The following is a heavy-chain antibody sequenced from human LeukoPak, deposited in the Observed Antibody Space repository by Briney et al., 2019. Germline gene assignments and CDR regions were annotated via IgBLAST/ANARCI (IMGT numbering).Heavy chain of an antibody. V-gene: IGHV4-39*07. J-gene: IGHJ3*02. Sequence: SETLSLTCTVSGGSISSSSYYWGWIRQPPGKGLEWIGSIYYSGSTYYNPSLKSRVTISVDTSKNQFSLKLSSVTAADTAVYYCARLRLNQMATITRGAFDIWGQGTMVTVSS. CDR1: GGSISSSSYY. D-gene: IGHD5-24*01. CDR2: IYYSGST. CDR3: ARLRLNQMATITRGAFDI.